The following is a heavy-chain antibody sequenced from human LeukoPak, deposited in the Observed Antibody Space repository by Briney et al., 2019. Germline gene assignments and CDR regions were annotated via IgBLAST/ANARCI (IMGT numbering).Heavy chain of an antibody. V-gene: IGHV4-59*01. Sequence: SETLSLTCTVSGGSISSYYWSWIRQPPGKGLEWIGYMYYSGSTNYNPSLKSRVTISVDTSKNQLSLKVSSVTAADTAVYYCGRERRDGDKENAFDIWGQGTMVTVSS. J-gene: IGHJ3*02. CDR2: MYYSGST. D-gene: IGHD5-24*01. CDR3: GRERRDGDKENAFDI. CDR1: GGSISSYY.